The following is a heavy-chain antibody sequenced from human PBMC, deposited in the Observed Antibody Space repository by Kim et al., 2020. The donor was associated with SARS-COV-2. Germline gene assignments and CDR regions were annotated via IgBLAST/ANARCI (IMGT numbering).Heavy chain of an antibody. D-gene: IGHD2-2*01. Sequence: GGSLRLSCAASGFTFSSYAMHWVRQAPGKGLEWVAVISYDGSNKYYADSVKGRFTISRDNSKNTLYLQMNSLRAEDTAVYYCARGVVVPAATSDIAARLGYWGQGTLVTVSS. V-gene: IGHV3-30-3*01. CDR3: ARGVVVPAATSDIAARLGY. CDR1: GFTFSSYA. CDR2: ISYDGSNK. J-gene: IGHJ4*02.